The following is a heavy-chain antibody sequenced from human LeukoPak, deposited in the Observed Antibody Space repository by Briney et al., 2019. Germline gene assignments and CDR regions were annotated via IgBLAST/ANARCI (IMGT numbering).Heavy chain of an antibody. V-gene: IGHV4-39*07. J-gene: IGHJ5*02. CDR1: GGSISSSSYY. Sequence: PSETLSLTCTVSGGSISSSSYYWGWIRQPPGKGLEWIGSIYYSGSTYYNPSLKSRVTISVDTSKNQFSLKLSSVTAADTAVYYCARVKYDFWSGEGSWFDPWGQGTLVTVSS. CDR2: IYYSGST. CDR3: ARVKYDFWSGEGSWFDP. D-gene: IGHD3-3*01.